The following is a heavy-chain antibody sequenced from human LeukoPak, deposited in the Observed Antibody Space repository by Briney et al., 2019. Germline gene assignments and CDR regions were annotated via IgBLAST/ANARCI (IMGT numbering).Heavy chain of an antibody. D-gene: IGHD3-10*01. J-gene: IGHJ4*03. CDR2: IRHKADGYTT. CDR3: ARVHGWAFDY. CDR1: GFTFSDHY. V-gene: IGHV3-72*01. Sequence: PGGSLRLSCAASGFTFSDHYMDWVRQAAGKGLEWVGRIRHKADGYTTEYAASVKGRFSISRDDSKNSLFLQLNSLKTEDTAVYYCARVHGWAFDYWGQGTMVTVSS.